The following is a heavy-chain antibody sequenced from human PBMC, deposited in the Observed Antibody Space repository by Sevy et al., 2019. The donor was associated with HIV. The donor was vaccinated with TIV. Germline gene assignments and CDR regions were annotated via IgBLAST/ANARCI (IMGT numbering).Heavy chain of an antibody. CDR2: IKSNTDGGTT. Sequence: RGYLRLSCAASGFTFSNAWMSWVRQAPGKGLEWVGRIKSNTDGGTTDYAAPVKGRFTISRDDSKNTLYLQMNSLKTADTAMYYCTTDSKKRRLSALLDYWGQGTLVLVSS. CDR3: TTDSKKRRLSALLDY. V-gene: IGHV3-15*01. J-gene: IGHJ4*02. CDR1: GFTFSNAW.